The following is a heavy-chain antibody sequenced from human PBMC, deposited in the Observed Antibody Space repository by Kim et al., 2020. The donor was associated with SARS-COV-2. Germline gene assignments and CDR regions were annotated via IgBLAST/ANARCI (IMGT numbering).Heavy chain of an antibody. CDR1: GGSFSGYY. CDR3: ARGPFQFH. J-gene: IGHJ4*02. Sequence: SETLSLTCAVYGGSFSGYYWSWIRQPPGKGLEWIGEINHSGSTNYNPSLKSRVTISVDTSKNQFSLKLSSVTAADTAVYYCARGPFQFHWGQGTLVTVSS. D-gene: IGHD3-16*01. CDR2: INHSGST. V-gene: IGHV4-34*01.